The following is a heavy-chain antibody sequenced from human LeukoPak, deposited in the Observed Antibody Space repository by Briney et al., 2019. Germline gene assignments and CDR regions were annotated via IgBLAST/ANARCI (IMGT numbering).Heavy chain of an antibody. J-gene: IGHJ4*02. Sequence: KPSETLSLTCTVSGGSISSSSYYWGWIRQPPGKGLEWIGSIYYSGSTYYNPSLKSRVTISADTSKNQFSLKLRSVTAADTAVYYCARTYDSSGYLDYWGQGTLVTVSS. CDR1: GGSISSSSYY. V-gene: IGHV4-39*07. CDR3: ARTYDSSGYLDY. CDR2: IYYSGST. D-gene: IGHD3-22*01.